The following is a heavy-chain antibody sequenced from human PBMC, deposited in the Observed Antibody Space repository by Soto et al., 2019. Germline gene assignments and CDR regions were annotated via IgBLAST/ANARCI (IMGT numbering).Heavy chain of an antibody. J-gene: IGHJ4*02. CDR2: IRSKANSYAT. CDR1: GFTFSGSA. Sequence: EVQLVESGGGLVQPGGSLKLSCAASGFTFSGSAMHWVHQASGKGLEWVGRIRSKANSYATAYAASVKGRFTISRDDSKNTADLQMNSLKTEDTAVYYCTRLAYCGGDCYSFDYWCQGTLVTVSS. V-gene: IGHV3-73*02. D-gene: IGHD2-21*02. CDR3: TRLAYCGGDCYSFDY.